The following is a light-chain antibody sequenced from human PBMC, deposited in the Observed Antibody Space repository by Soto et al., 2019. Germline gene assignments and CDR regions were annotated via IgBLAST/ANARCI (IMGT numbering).Light chain of an antibody. V-gene: IGLV2-11*01. CDR3: CSYAGSYAYV. Sequence: QSALTQPRSVSGSPGQSVTISCTGTSSDVGGYNYVSWYQQHPGKVPKLLIYDVSKRPSEVPDRFSGSKSGNTASLTISGLQGEDEADYYCCSYAGSYAYVFGTGTKLIVL. CDR1: SSDVGGYNY. J-gene: IGLJ1*01. CDR2: DVS.